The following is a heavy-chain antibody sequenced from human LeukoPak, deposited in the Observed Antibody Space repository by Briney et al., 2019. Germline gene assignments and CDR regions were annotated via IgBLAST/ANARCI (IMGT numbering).Heavy chain of an antibody. CDR3: ARAPTISGYYENWFDP. Sequence: LAGGSLRLSCAASGFTVSSNYMSWVRQAPGKGLEWVSVIYSGGSTYYADSVKGRFTISRDNSKNTLYLQMNSLRAEDTAVYYCARAPTISGYYENWFDPWGQGTLVTVSS. CDR2: IYSGGST. J-gene: IGHJ5*02. D-gene: IGHD3-22*01. V-gene: IGHV3-53*01. CDR1: GFTVSSNY.